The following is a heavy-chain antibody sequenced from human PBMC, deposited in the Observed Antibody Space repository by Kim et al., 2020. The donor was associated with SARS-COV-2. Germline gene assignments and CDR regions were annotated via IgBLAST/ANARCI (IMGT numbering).Heavy chain of an antibody. J-gene: IGHJ3*02. D-gene: IGHD1-26*01. CDR2: ISWNSGSI. Sequence: GGSLRLSCAASGFTFGDYAMHWVRQAPGKGLEWVSGISWNSGSIGYADSVKGRFTISRDNAKNSLYLQMNSLRAEDTALYYCARGRRGGPIAFDIWGQGTMVTVSS. CDR3: ARGRRGGPIAFDI. CDR1: GFTFGDYA. V-gene: IGHV3-9*01.